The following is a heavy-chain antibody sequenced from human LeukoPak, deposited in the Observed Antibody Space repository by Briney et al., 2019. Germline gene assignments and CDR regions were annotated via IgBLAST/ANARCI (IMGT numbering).Heavy chain of an antibody. D-gene: IGHD3/OR15-3a*01. V-gene: IGHV3-21*01. Sequence: GGSLRLSCAASGFTFSSYSMNWVRQAPGKGLEWVSSISSSSSFIYYADSVKGRFTISRDNAKNSLYLQMNSLRAEDTAAYYCARDGRTYYQYYMDVWGKGTTVTISS. CDR3: ARDGRTYYQYYMDV. CDR1: GFTFSSYS. J-gene: IGHJ6*03. CDR2: ISSSSSFI.